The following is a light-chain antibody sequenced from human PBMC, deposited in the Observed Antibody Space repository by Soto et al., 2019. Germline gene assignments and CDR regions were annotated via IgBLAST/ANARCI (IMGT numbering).Light chain of an antibody. CDR2: KVS. J-gene: IGKJ5*01. V-gene: IGKV2-30*02. Sequence: DVVVTQSPLSLPVTLRQAASNSCRSSQSLVHRDGNTYLSWFRQRPGQSPRRLIYKVSNREAGVPDRFSGSRSGTDFTLKISTVEAEDVGLYYCMQGSHWPPITFGQGTRLEIK. CDR1: QSLVHRDGNTY. CDR3: MQGSHWPPIT.